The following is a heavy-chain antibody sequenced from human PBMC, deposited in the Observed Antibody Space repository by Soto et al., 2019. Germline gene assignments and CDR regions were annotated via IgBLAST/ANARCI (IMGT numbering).Heavy chain of an antibody. CDR2: IDPYDSYT. J-gene: IGHJ6*02. CDR1: GYNFNNYW. Sequence: PGESLKISCKGSGYNFNNYWINWVRQMPGKGLEWMGRIDPYDSYTNYSPSFQGHVTISVDTSSSTAYLQWSSLKASDTAMYYCARPSLPGFGKYAMDFWGQGTTVTVSS. CDR3: ARPSLPGFGKYAMDF. D-gene: IGHD3-10*01. V-gene: IGHV5-10-1*01.